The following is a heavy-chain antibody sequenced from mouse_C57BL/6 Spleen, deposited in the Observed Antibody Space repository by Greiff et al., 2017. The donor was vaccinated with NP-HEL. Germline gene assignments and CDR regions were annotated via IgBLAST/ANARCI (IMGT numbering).Heavy chain of an antibody. CDR2: INPGSGGT. Sequence: QVQLQQSGAELVRPGTSVKVSCKASGYAFTNYLIEWVKQRPGQGLEWIGVINPGSGGTNYNEKFKGKATLTADKSSSTAYMQLSSLTSEDSAVYFCARSTTVVNSYFDYWGQGTTLTVSS. CDR3: ARSTTVVNSYFDY. J-gene: IGHJ2*01. CDR1: GYAFTNYL. D-gene: IGHD1-1*01. V-gene: IGHV1-54*01.